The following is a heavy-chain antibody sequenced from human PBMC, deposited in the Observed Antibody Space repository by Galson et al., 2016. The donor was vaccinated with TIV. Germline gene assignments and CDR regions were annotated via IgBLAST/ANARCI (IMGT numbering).Heavy chain of an antibody. J-gene: IGHJ5*02. CDR2: IWYDGSNE. Sequence: SLRLSCAASGFTFSGYGMHWVRQAPGKGLEWVAVIWYDGSNENYAESVKGRFTISRDNSKNTLYLQMNTLRVEDTAVYFCARVRFCGKTSCHHYFDTWGQGTLVTVSS. D-gene: IGHD2-2*01. V-gene: IGHV3-33*01. CDR1: GFTFSGYG. CDR3: ARVRFCGKTSCHHYFDT.